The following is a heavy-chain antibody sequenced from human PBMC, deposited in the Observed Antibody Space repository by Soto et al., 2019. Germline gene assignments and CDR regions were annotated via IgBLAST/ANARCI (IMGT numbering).Heavy chain of an antibody. D-gene: IGHD2-15*01. J-gene: IGHJ4*02. V-gene: IGHV4-59*01. CDR1: GGSISSYY. Sequence: PSETLSLTCTVSGGSISSYYWSWIRQPPGKGLEWIGYIYYSGSTNYNPSLKSRVTISVDTSKNQFSLELSSVTAADTAVYYCASLLGYCSGGSCSVDDTSDYWGQGTLVTVSS. CDR2: IYYSGST. CDR3: ASLLGYCSGGSCSVDDTSDY.